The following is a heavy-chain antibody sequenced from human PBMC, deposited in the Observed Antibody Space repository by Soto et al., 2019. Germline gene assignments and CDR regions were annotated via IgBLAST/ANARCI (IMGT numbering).Heavy chain of an antibody. CDR2: ISYDGSNK. V-gene: IGHV3-30*18. Sequence: LRLSCAASGFTFSSYGMHWVRQAPGKGLEWVAVISYDGSNKYYADSVKGRFTISRDNSKNTLYLQMNSLRAEDTAVYYCAKDLSRYYYYGMDVWGQGTTVTVSS. CDR1: GFTFSSYG. CDR3: AKDLSRYYYYGMDV. J-gene: IGHJ6*02.